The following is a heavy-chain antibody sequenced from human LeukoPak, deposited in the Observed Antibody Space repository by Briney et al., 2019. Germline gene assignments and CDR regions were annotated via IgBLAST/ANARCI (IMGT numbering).Heavy chain of an antibody. V-gene: IGHV1-69*13. CDR2: IIPIFGTA. J-gene: IGHJ4*02. Sequence: ASVKVSCKASGGTFSSYAISWVRQAPGQGLEWMGGIIPIFGTANYAQKFQGRVTITADESTSTAYMELSSLRSEDTAVYYCAREGGRGYSSSWFDYWGQGTLVTVSS. CDR3: AREGGRGYSSSWFDY. CDR1: GGTFSSYA. D-gene: IGHD6-13*01.